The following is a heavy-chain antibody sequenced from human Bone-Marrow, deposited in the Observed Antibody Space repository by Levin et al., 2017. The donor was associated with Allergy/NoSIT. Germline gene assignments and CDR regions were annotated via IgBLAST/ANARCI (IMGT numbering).Heavy chain of an antibody. J-gene: IGHJ4*02. CDR2: ITTSSTR. CDR1: GFTFSSYS. V-gene: IGHV3-48*01. Sequence: GGSLRLSCAASGFTFSSYSMNWVRQAPGKGLEWVSYITTSSTRYYADSVKGRFTISRDNAKNSMYLQMNSLRGEDTAVYYCARDFPVLDYWGQGTLVTVSS. CDR3: ARDFPVLDY.